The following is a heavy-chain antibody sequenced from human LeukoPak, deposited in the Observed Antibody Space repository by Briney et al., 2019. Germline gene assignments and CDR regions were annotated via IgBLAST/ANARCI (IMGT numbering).Heavy chain of an antibody. J-gene: IGHJ4*02. CDR3: AKDFGTTVAIRHFDF. V-gene: IGHV3-23*01. CDR2: ISGSGGYT. Sequence: GGSLRLSCAASGFTFSSFPMSWVRQAPGKGLEWVSGISGSGGYTYYADSVKGRFTISRDNSKNTVYLQMNILRGEDTAVYYCAKDFGTTVAIRHFDFWGQGSLVTVSS. D-gene: IGHD4-23*01. CDR1: GFTFSSFP.